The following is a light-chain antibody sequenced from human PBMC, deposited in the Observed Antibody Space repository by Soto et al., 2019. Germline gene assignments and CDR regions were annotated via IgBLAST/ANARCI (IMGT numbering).Light chain of an antibody. CDR1: QSLVYSDGNTY. CDR2: KVS. J-gene: IGKJ1*01. Sequence: DVVMTQSPLSLPVTLGQPASISCRSSQSLVYSDGNTYLNWFQQRPGQSPRRLIYKVSNWDSGVTNRLDGSGSGIDFKLKSSRVEAEDVCVYYCMQGTHWPWTFVQATKVDFK. CDR3: MQGTHWPWT. V-gene: IGKV2D-30*01.